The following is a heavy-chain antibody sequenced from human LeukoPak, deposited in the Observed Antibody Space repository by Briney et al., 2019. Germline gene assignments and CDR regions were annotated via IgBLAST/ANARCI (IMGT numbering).Heavy chain of an antibody. V-gene: IGHV4-34*01. D-gene: IGHD3-22*01. CDR2: INHSGST. J-gene: IGHJ4*02. CDR3: ARESDYDSTY. CDR1: GGSFSGYY. Sequence: SETLSLTCAVYGGSFSGYYWSWIRQPPGKGLEWIGEINHSGSTNYNPSLKSRVTISVDTSKNQFSLKLSSVTAADTAVYYCARESDYDSTYWGQGTLVTVSS.